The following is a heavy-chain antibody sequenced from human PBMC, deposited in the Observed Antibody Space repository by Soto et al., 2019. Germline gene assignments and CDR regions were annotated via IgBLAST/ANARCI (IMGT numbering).Heavy chain of an antibody. J-gene: IGHJ4*02. CDR1: GFTFSSYG. V-gene: IGHV3-30*18. CDR2: ISYDGSNK. CDR3: AKGHTRGYSYGASILDY. Sequence: GGSLRLSCAASGFTFSSYGMHWVRQAPGKGLEWVAVISYDGSNKYYADSVKGRFTISRDNSKNTLYLQMNSLRAEDTAVYYCAKGHTRGYSYGASILDYWGQGTLVTVSS. D-gene: IGHD5-18*01.